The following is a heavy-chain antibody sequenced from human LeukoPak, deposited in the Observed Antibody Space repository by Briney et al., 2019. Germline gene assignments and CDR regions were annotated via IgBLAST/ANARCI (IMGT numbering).Heavy chain of an antibody. CDR2: IYYSGST. Sequence: SETLSLTCTVSSVSISSSSYYWSWIRQPPGKGLEWIGYIYYSGSTNYNPSLKSRVTISVDTSKNQFSLKLSSVTAADTAVYYCASPGYSSGWYGDYYYMDVWGKGTTVTVSS. CDR1: SVSISSSSYY. D-gene: IGHD6-19*01. V-gene: IGHV4-61*01. CDR3: ASPGYSSGWYGDYYYMDV. J-gene: IGHJ6*03.